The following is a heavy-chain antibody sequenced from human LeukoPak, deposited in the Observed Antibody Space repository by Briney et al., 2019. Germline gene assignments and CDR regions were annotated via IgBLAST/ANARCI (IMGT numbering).Heavy chain of an antibody. D-gene: IGHD5-24*01. J-gene: IGHJ5*01. CDR1: GFTFSTYG. V-gene: IGHV3-48*02. Sequence: PGGSLRLSCAASGFTFSTYGMNCVRQAPGKGLEWVSYIIGSSSIIHYADSVKGRFTISRDNAKNSLYLQMNSLRDEDTAAYYCARGQSGSNNWFDSWGQGVLVTVSS. CDR2: IIGSSSII. CDR3: ARGQSGSNNWFDS.